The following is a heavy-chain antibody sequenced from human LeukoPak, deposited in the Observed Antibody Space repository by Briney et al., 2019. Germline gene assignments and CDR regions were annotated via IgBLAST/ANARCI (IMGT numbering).Heavy chain of an antibody. Sequence: ASVKVSCKASGYTFTSYDINWVRQATGQGLEWMGWMNPNSGNTGCAQKFQGRVTITRNTSISTAYMELSSLRSEDTAVYYCARGSSSWYPYYYYYMDVWGKGTTVTVSS. J-gene: IGHJ6*03. CDR3: ARGSSSWYPYYYYYMDV. V-gene: IGHV1-8*03. CDR2: MNPNSGNT. CDR1: GYTFTSYD. D-gene: IGHD6-13*01.